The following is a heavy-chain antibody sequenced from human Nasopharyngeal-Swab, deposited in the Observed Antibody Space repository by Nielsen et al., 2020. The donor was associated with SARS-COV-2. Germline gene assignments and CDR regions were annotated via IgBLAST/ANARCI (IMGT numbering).Heavy chain of an antibody. V-gene: IGHV2-26*01. CDR1: GFSRSNARMG. D-gene: IGHD6-13*01. CDR3: ARIPGLRSSSWYYFQY. CDR2: IFSNDEK. Sequence: GPTLVKPTETRTLTCTVSGFSRSNARMGVSWIRQPPGKALEWLAHIFSNDEKSYSTSLKSRLTISKDTSKSQVVLTMTNMDPIDTATYYCARIPGLRSSSWYYFQYWGQVTLVTVSS. J-gene: IGHJ1*01.